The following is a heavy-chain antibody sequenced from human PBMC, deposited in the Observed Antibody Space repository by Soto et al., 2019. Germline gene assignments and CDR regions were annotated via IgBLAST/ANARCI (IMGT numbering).Heavy chain of an antibody. CDR3: AKGGRYYYDSSGYPWYFDY. V-gene: IGHV3-23*01. D-gene: IGHD3-22*01. J-gene: IGHJ4*02. Sequence: GGSLILSCAAAGFTCSTYSITWVRQAPGKGLEWVSAIGGSGASTYYADSVKGRFTISRDNSKNTVFLQMNSLRAEDTAVYYCAKGGRYYYDSSGYPWYFDYWGQGTLVTVSS. CDR2: IGGSGAST. CDR1: GFTCSTYS.